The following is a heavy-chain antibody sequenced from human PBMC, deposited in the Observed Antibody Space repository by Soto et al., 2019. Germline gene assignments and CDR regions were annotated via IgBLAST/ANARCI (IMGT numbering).Heavy chain of an antibody. J-gene: IGHJ4*02. CDR2: ISGSGGST. D-gene: IGHD1-26*01. CDR3: ARSRSGSDPQGFDY. V-gene: IGHV3-23*01. Sequence: GGSLRLSCAASGFTFSSYATSWVRQAPGKGLEWVSAISGSGGSTYYADSVKGRFTISRDNSKNTLYLQMNSLRAEDTAVYYCARSRSGSDPQGFDYWGQGTLVTVSS. CDR1: GFTFSSYA.